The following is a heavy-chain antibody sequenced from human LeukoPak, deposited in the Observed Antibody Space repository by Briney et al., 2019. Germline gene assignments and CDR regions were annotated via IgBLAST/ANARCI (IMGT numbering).Heavy chain of an antibody. CDR3: AKGEIPPYYADY. CDR1: GFTFSRYA. CDR2: ISGSGDSA. J-gene: IGHJ4*02. V-gene: IGHV3-23*01. D-gene: IGHD3-3*01. Sequence: GGSLRLSCAASGFTFSRYAMNWVRQAPGKGLEWVSAISGSGDSAYYADSVKGRFTISRDNSKNTLYLQMKSLRADDTALYYCAKGEIPPYYADYWGQGTLVTVSS.